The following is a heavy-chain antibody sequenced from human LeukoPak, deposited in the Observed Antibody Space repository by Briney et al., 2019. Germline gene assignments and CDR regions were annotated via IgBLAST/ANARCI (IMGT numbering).Heavy chain of an antibody. CDR1: GGSFSGYY. D-gene: IGHD3-10*01. J-gene: IGHJ6*03. V-gene: IGHV4-34*01. Sequence: SETLSLTCAVYGGSFSGYYWSWIRQPPGKGLEWIGEINHSGSTNYNPSLKSRVTISVDTSKNQFSLKLSSVTAADTAVYYCARSRMVRGRSYLLSRAGRRYYMDVWGKGTTVTVSS. CDR2: INHSGST. CDR3: ARSRMVRGRSYLLSRAGRRYYMDV.